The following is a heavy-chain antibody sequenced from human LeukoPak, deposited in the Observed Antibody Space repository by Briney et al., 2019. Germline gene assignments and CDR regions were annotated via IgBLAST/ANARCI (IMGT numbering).Heavy chain of an antibody. CDR3: ARDREWYYGSGSYEN. J-gene: IGHJ4*02. V-gene: IGHV3-7*01. CDR1: GFTFSSYW. D-gene: IGHD3-10*01. CDR2: VKQDGSEK. Sequence: GGSLRLSCAASGFTFSSYWMSWVRQAPGKGLEWVANVKQDGSEKYYVDSVKGRFTISRDNAKNSLYLQMNSLRAEDTAVYYCARDREWYYGSGSYENWGQGTLVTVSS.